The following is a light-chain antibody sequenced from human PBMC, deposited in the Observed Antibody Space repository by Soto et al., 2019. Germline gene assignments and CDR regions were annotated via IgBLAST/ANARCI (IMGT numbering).Light chain of an antibody. J-gene: IGLJ1*01. CDR2: EIN. V-gene: IGLV2-8*01. CDR1: SSDVGAYDY. Sequence: QSALTQPPSASGSPGQSVTISCTGTSSDVGAYDYVFWYQQHPGKAPKLMIYEINKRPSGVPDRFSGSKSGNTASLTVSGLQAQDEAEYYCSSFAGSTNFPYVFGTGNKLTVL. CDR3: SSFAGSTNFPYV.